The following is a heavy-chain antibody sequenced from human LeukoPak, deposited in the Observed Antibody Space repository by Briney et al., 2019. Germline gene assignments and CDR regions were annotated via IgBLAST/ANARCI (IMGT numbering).Heavy chain of an antibody. Sequence: GGSLRLSCGVSGFTFSSYAVSWVRQAPGKGLEWVSLISAISGISYYADSVKGRFTISRDNVNNTLYLQMNSLRAEDTAVYYCAREGDGYNYYFDYWGQGTLVTVSS. V-gene: IGHV3-23*01. CDR1: GFTFSSYA. CDR2: ISAISGIS. D-gene: IGHD5-24*01. CDR3: AREGDGYNYYFDY. J-gene: IGHJ4*02.